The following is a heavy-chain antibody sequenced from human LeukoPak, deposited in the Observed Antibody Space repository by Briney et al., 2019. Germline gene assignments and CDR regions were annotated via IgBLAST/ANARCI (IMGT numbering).Heavy chain of an antibody. Sequence: GGSLRPSCAASGFTFSSYGMHWVRQAPGKGLEWVAFIRYDGSNKYYADSVKGRFTISRDNSKNTLYLQMNSLRAEDTAVYYCAKDISVSRGIAVARILGYWGQGTLVTVSS. D-gene: IGHD6-19*01. CDR1: GFTFSSYG. V-gene: IGHV3-30*02. CDR3: AKDISVSRGIAVARILGY. J-gene: IGHJ4*02. CDR2: IRYDGSNK.